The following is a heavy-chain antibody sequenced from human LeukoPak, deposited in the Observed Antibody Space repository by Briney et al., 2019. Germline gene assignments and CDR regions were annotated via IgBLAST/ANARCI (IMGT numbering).Heavy chain of an antibody. D-gene: IGHD3-10*01. V-gene: IGHV3-11*05. CDR1: GFTFSDYY. CDR2: TSSSSSSK. CDR3: ARVPGKYAFDI. Sequence: GGSLRLTCAASGFTFSDYYLSWIRQAPGKGLEWVAYTSSSSSSKNYADSVKGRFTICRDNAKNSLYLQMNSLRAEDTAVYYCARVPGKYAFDIWGQGTMVTVSA. J-gene: IGHJ3*02.